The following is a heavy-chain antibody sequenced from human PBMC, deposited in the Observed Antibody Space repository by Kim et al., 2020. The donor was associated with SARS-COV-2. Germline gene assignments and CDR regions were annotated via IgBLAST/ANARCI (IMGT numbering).Heavy chain of an antibody. J-gene: IGHJ4*02. CDR3: AKDKAVAGVAPLDY. V-gene: IGHV3-30*18. Sequence: GGSLRLSCAASGFTFSSYGMHWVRQAPGKGLEWVALISYDGSNKYYGDSVKGRFSISRDNFKNTLYLQMNSLRAEDTAVYYCAKDKAVAGVAPLDYWGQG. CDR2: ISYDGSNK. D-gene: IGHD6-19*01. CDR1: GFTFSSYG.